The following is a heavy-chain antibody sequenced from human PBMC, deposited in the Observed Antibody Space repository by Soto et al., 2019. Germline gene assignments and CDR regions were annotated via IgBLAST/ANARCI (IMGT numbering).Heavy chain of an antibody. D-gene: IGHD6-13*01. Sequence: PSGTLSLTCAVSGGSISSGVYYWIRIRQHPGKALEWIGYIYYSGSTYYNPSLKSRVTISVDTSKNQFSLKLSSVTAADTAVYYCARYTSSSSTQTRGYYFDYWGQGTLVTVSS. V-gene: IGHV4-31*11. J-gene: IGHJ4*02. CDR3: ARYTSSSSTQTRGYYFDY. CDR1: GGSISSGVYY. CDR2: IYYSGST.